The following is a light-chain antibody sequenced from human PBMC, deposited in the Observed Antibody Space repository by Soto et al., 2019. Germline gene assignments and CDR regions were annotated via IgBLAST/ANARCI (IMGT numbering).Light chain of an antibody. V-gene: IGKV3-20*01. Sequence: EIVLTQSPGTLSLSPGERATLSCRDSLSLSSAYLAWYQHKPGQPPTLLIYAASSRVTGIPDRFSGSGSGTDFTLTISRLEPEDFAVYYCQPYGSSSTWTFGQGTKVEIK. CDR3: QPYGSSSTWT. J-gene: IGKJ1*01. CDR1: LSLSSAY. CDR2: AAS.